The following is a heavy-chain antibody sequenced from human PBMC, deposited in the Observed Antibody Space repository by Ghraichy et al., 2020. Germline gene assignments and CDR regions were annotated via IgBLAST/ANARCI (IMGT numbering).Heavy chain of an antibody. Sequence: GESLNLSCAASGISFSSYWMSWVRQAPGKGLEWVANIKKDGSETYYVDSVKGRFTISRDNAQNSLYLQMNTLRADDPAVYYCASGVGTYDYWGQGTLVTVSS. CDR2: IKKDGSET. CDR3: ASGVGTYDY. J-gene: IGHJ4*02. V-gene: IGHV3-7*03. CDR1: GISFSSYW. D-gene: IGHD1-1*01.